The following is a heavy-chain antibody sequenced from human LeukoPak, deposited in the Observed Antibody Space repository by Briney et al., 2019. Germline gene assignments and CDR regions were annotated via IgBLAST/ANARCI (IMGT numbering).Heavy chain of an antibody. V-gene: IGHV1-2*02. CDR1: GYTFTGYY. J-gene: IGHJ4*02. Sequence: ASVKVSCKASGYTFTGYYMHWVRQAPGQGLEWMGWINPNSGGTNYAQKFQGRVTMTRDTSISTAYMELSRLRSDDTAVYYCARGRRYCTNGVCYRFNDYWCQGTLVTVSS. CDR3: ARGRRYCTNGVCYRFNDY. D-gene: IGHD2-8*01. CDR2: INPNSGGT.